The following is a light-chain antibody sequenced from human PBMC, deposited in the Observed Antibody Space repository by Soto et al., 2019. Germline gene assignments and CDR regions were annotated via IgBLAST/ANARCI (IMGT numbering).Light chain of an antibody. V-gene: IGLV2-14*02. J-gene: IGLJ3*02. CDR2: EVS. Sequence: QSALTQPASMSGSPGQSITISCTGTSSDIGSYNLVSWYQQHPGKAPKLMIYEVSNRPSGVSNRFSGSKSGNTASLTISGLQAEDEADYYCNSYTTSSSWVFGGGTKLTVL. CDR3: NSYTTSSSWV. CDR1: SSDIGSYNL.